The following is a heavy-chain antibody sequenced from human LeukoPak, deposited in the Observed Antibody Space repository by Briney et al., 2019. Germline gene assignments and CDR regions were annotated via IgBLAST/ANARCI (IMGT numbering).Heavy chain of an antibody. J-gene: IGHJ4*02. CDR1: GFTFNTYN. V-gene: IGHV3-48*04. CDR2: ISSSGTTI. D-gene: IGHD4-17*01. CDR3: ARGIYGDYYDY. Sequence: PGGSLRLSCAASGFTFNTYNMNWVRQAPGKGLEWVSYISSSGTTIYYADSVKGRFTISRDNAKNSLYLQMNNLRAEDTAIYYCARGIYGDYYDYWGQGTLVTVSS.